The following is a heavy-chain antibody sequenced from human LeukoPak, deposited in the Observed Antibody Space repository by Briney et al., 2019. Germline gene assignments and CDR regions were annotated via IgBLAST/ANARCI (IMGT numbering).Heavy chain of an antibody. CDR1: GFTFSSYW. Sequence: GGSLRLSCAASGFTFSSYWMHWVRQAPGKGLVWVSRINSDGSSTYYADSVKGRFTISRDNSKNTLYLQMNSLRAEDTAVYYCAKFIMSNYYDSSGYDYWGQGTLVTVSS. J-gene: IGHJ4*02. CDR3: AKFIMSNYYDSSGYDY. D-gene: IGHD3-22*01. CDR2: INSDGSST. V-gene: IGHV3-74*01.